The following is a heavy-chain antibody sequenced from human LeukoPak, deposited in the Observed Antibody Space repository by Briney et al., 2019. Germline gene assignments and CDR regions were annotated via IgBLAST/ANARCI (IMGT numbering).Heavy chain of an antibody. J-gene: IGHJ4*02. D-gene: IGHD5-12*01. Sequence: GGSLRLSCAASGFTFSDHYIDWVRQAPGRGLEWLARTRNKAKSYTTEYAASVKGRFTISRDDSKNSVNLQMNSLKIEDTAVYYCARVEAVSGPFYFDSWGQGTPVTVSS. CDR3: ARVEAVSGPFYFDS. V-gene: IGHV3-72*01. CDR1: GFTFSDHY. CDR2: TRNKAKSYTT.